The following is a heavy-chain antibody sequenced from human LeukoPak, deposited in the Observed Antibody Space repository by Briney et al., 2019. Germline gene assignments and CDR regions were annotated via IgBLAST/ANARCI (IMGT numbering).Heavy chain of an antibody. V-gene: IGHV1-2*02. D-gene: IGHD3-22*01. Sequence: ASVKVSCKASGYTFTGYYMHWVRQAPGQGLEWMGWINPNSGETNYAQKFQGRVTMTRDTSISTAYMELSRLRSDDTAVYSCARQTHYYDSSGYYYEFNNGLDHWGQGTLVTVSS. CDR1: GYTFTGYY. J-gene: IGHJ4*02. CDR3: ARQTHYYDSSGYYYEFNNGLDH. CDR2: INPNSGET.